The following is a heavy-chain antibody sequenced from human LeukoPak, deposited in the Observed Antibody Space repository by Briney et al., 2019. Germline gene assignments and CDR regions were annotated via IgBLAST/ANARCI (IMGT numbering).Heavy chain of an antibody. V-gene: IGHV3-66*01. D-gene: IGHD3-10*01. CDR1: GFTVSSNY. CDR3: ARIESITMDYFDY. CDR2: IYSGGST. J-gene: IGHJ4*02. Sequence: PGGSLRLSCAASGFTVSSNYMSWVRQAPGKGLEWVSVIYSGGSTYYADSVKGRFTISRDNSKNTLYLQMNSLRAEDTAVYYCARIESITMDYFDYWGQGTLVTVSS.